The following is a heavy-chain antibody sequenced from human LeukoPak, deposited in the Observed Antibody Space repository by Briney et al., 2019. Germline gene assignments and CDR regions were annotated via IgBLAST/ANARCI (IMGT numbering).Heavy chain of an antibody. D-gene: IGHD1/OR15-1a*01. Sequence: ASVKVSCKASGGTFSSYAISWVRQAPGQGLEWMGWICAYNGNTNYAQKLKGRFTMTTDTSTNTAYMELRSLRFDDTAVYYLARDLAWGDVEQRLGWFDPWGQGAQVTVSS. V-gene: IGHV1-18*01. CDR3: ARDLAWGDVEQRLGWFDP. J-gene: IGHJ5*02. CDR2: ICAYNGNT. CDR1: GGTFSSYA.